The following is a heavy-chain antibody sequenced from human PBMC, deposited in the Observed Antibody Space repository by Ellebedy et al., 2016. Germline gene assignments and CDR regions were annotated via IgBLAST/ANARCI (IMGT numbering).Heavy chain of an antibody. J-gene: IGHJ4*02. V-gene: IGHV3-11*01. CDR3: ANLADAAVDY. CDR1: GFSFNDYY. CDR2: ISSNGRTR. Sequence: GESLKISCAVSGFSFNDYYMSWIRQAPGKGLEWVSYISSNGRTRYHADSVKGRFTISRDIAKNSLYLQMNSLRVEDTAVYYCANLADAAVDYWGRGTQVTVSS.